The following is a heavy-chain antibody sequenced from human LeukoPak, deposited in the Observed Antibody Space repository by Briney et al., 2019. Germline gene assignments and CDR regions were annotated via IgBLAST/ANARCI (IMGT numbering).Heavy chain of an antibody. CDR1: GGSFSGYY. CDR2: INHSGST. V-gene: IGHV4-34*01. CDR3: ARLPTKLRYFDWLPSNWFDP. J-gene: IGHJ5*02. D-gene: IGHD3-9*01. Sequence: PSETLSLTCAVYGGSFSGYYWSWIRQPPGKGLEWIGEINHSGSTNYNPSLKSLVTISVDTSKNQFSLKLSSVTAADTAVYYCARLPTKLRYFDWLPSNWFDPWGQGTLVTVSS.